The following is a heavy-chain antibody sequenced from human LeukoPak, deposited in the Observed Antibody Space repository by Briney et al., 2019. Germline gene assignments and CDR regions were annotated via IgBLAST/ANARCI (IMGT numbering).Heavy chain of an antibody. CDR1: GFTFSSYS. CDR3: ARTTPVWNYFDY. V-gene: IGHV3-21*01. J-gene: IGHJ4*02. CDR2: ISSSSSYI. Sequence: GGSLRLSCAASGFTFSSYSMNWVRQAPGKGLEWVSSISSSSSYIYYADSLKGRFTISRDNAKNSLYLQMNSLRAEDTAVYYCARTTPVWNYFDYWGQGTLVTVSS. D-gene: IGHD1-1*01.